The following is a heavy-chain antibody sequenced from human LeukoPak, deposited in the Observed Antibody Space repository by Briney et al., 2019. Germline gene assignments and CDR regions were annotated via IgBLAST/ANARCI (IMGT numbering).Heavy chain of an antibody. CDR1: GFTFSDYG. Sequence: GGSLRLSCAASGFTFSDYGIHWVRQAPGKGREWVAVIWSDGSNKYYADSVKGRFTISRDNSEKTWYLHMNSLRVQDTAVYYCVRASGSLDYWGQGTLVTVSS. D-gene: IGHD3-10*01. V-gene: IGHV3-33*01. J-gene: IGHJ4*02. CDR3: VRASGSLDY. CDR2: IWSDGSNK.